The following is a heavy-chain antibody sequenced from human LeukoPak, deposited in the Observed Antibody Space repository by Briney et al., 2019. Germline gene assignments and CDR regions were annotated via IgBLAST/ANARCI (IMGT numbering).Heavy chain of an antibody. J-gene: IGHJ6*03. CDR2: IRYDGSNK. V-gene: IGHV3-30*02. D-gene: IGHD3-10*01. Sequence: GGSLRLSCAASGFTFSSYGMHWVRQAPGKGLEWVAFIRYDGSNKYYADSVKGRFTISRDNSKNTLYLQMNSLRAEDTAVYYCAKDHGSYYNQYYMDVRGKGTTVTVS. CDR1: GFTFSSYG. CDR3: AKDHGSYYNQYYMDV.